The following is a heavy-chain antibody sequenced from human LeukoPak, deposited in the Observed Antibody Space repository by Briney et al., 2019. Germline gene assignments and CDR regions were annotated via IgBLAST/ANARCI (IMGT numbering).Heavy chain of an antibody. CDR2: ISSRTSDT. V-gene: IGHV3-11*06. CDR1: GFTFSDYY. Sequence: GGSLRLSCAASGFTFSDYYMSWIRQAPGKGLEWVSYISSRTSDTNYVDSVKGRFTISRDNAKNSLYLQMHGLRAEDRAVYYCTRVGSSGSVDYWGQGTLVTVSS. J-gene: IGHJ4*02. D-gene: IGHD1-1*01. CDR3: TRVGSSGSVDY.